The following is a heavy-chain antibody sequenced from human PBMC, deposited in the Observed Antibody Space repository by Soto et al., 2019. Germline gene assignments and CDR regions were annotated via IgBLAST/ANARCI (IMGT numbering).Heavy chain of an antibody. D-gene: IGHD2-21*02. Sequence: QVRLQESGPGLVKPSETLSLTCTVSGGSINNYYWSWIRQPPGKGLEWIGYIHYSGSTNYNPSLERRVTISVDTSKNQFSLNLSSVTAADTAVYYCARLTSRQIPNNSYSYIHVWGKGSTVIVSS. J-gene: IGHJ6*03. CDR2: IHYSGST. CDR1: GGSINNYY. V-gene: IGHV4-59*08. CDR3: ARLTSRQIPNNSYSYIHV.